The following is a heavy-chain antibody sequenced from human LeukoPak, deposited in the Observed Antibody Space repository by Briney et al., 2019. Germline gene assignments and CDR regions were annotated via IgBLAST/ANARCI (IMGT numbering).Heavy chain of an antibody. J-gene: IGHJ4*02. CDR3: ARGVGTYY. D-gene: IGHD1-26*01. V-gene: IGHV3-30*03. CDR1: GFTFSNYG. CDR2: ISYDGSNK. Sequence: PGGSLRLSCAASGFTFSNYGMHWVRQAPGKGLKWVAVISYDGSNKYYADSVKGRFTISRGNSKNTLCLQMNSLRAEDTAVYYCARGVGTYYWGQGTLVTVSS.